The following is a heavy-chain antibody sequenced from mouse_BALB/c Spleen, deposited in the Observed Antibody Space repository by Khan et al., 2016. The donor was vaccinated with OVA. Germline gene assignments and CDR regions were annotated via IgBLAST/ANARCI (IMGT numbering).Heavy chain of an antibody. Sequence: QVPLKQSGAELVKSGASVKLSCKAFGYTFTSYYMYWVKQRPGQGLEWIGEINPSNGDNNFNEKFKSKATLTVDKSSSTAFMQLSSLTFEDSADYYCIRGGYGGFAYWGQGTLVTVSA. J-gene: IGHJ3*01. CDR2: INPSNGDN. V-gene: IGHV1-53*01. D-gene: IGHD1-2*01. CDR3: IRGGYGGFAY. CDR1: GYTFTSYY.